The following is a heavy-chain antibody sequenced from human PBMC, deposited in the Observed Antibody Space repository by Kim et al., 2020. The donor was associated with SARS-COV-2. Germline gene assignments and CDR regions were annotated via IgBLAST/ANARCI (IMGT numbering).Heavy chain of an antibody. Sequence: TLSLTCTVSGGSISSGGYYWSWIRQHPGKGLEWIGYIYYSGSTYYNPSLKSRVTISVDTSKNQFSLKLSSVTAADTAVYYCARGLGAGLFDPWGQGTLVTFSA. CDR2: IYYSGST. D-gene: IGHD1-26*01. CDR1: GGSISSGGYY. J-gene: IGHJ5*02. V-gene: IGHV4-31*03. CDR3: ARGLGAGLFDP.